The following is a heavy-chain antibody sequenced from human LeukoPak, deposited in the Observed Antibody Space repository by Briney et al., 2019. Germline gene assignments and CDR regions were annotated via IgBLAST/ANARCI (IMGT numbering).Heavy chain of an antibody. Sequence: PSETLSLTCTVSGGSISSSSYYWGWIRQPPGKGLEWIGSIYYSGSTYYNPSLKSRVTISVDTSKNQFSLKLSSVTAADTAVYYCARDRYSSGLFDYWGQGTLVTVSS. V-gene: IGHV4-39*07. CDR2: IYYSGST. CDR3: ARDRYSSGLFDY. CDR1: GGSISSSSYY. D-gene: IGHD6-19*01. J-gene: IGHJ4*02.